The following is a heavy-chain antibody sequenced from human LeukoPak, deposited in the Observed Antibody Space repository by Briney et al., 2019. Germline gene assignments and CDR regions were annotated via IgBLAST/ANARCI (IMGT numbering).Heavy chain of an antibody. CDR2: IYTSGST. V-gene: IGHV4-61*02. J-gene: IGHJ4*02. Sequence: SGTLSLTCSVSGDSIRSGTYYWSWIRQPAGKGLEWIGCIYTSGSTSYNPSLKSRVTISVDTSKNQFSLKLTSVTAADTAVYYCARGGGATRIDYWGQGTLVTVSS. CDR1: GDSIRSGTYY. CDR3: ARGGGATRIDY. D-gene: IGHD5-12*01.